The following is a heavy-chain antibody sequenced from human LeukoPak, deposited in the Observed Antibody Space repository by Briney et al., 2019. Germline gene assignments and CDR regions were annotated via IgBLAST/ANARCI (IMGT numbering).Heavy chain of an antibody. CDR2: IKQDGSEE. Sequence: GGSLRLSCAASGFTFSSYWMNWVRRAPGKGLEWVANIKQDGSEEYYVDSVKGRFTISRDNAKNSLYLQMNSLRAEDTAVYYCARDRDLLQHWGQGTLVTVSS. CDR1: GFTFSSYW. CDR3: ARDRDLLQH. J-gene: IGHJ1*01. V-gene: IGHV3-7*01.